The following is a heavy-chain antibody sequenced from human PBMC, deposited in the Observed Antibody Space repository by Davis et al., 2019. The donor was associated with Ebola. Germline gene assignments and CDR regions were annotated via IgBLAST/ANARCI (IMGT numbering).Heavy chain of an antibody. J-gene: IGHJ4*02. Sequence: ASVKVSCKASGYTFTNYYMHWVRQAPGQGLEWMGMINPNDGRTIYAQKFQDRVTITRDTSASTAYMDLSSLRSEDTAVYYCVTGQGYYFDSWGQGTLVTVSS. CDR3: VTGQGYYFDS. D-gene: IGHD3-10*01. CDR2: INPNDGRT. CDR1: GYTFTNYY. V-gene: IGHV1-46*01.